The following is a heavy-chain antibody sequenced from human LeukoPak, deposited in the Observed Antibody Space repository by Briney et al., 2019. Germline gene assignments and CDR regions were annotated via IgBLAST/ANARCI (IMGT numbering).Heavy chain of an antibody. Sequence: PGGSLRLSCAASEFTFSSYSMNWVRQAPGKGLEWVSFISSSSSYKYYADSVKGRFTISRDNAKNSLYLQMNSLRAEDTAVYYCAREVFWSGYYSNLHIDYWGQGTLVTVSS. CDR1: EFTFSSYS. CDR3: AREVFWSGYYSNLHIDY. J-gene: IGHJ4*02. CDR2: ISSSSSYK. D-gene: IGHD3-3*01. V-gene: IGHV3-21*01.